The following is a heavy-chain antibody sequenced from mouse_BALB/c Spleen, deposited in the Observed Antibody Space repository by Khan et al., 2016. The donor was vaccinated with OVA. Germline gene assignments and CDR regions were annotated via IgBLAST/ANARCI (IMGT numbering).Heavy chain of an antibody. CDR2: ISYSGST. V-gene: IGHV3-2*02. D-gene: IGHD1-3*01. J-gene: IGHJ4*01. CDR1: GYSITSAYV. Sequence: VQLKESGPGLVKPSQSLSLTCTVTGYSITSAYVRNWIQQSPGNKLWWIGFISYSGSTKYNPSLKSRITITRDTSKNTFFLQLNSVTTEDTATYYFASDWSRYNHAMDYWGQGTSVTVSS. CDR3: ASDWSRYNHAMDY.